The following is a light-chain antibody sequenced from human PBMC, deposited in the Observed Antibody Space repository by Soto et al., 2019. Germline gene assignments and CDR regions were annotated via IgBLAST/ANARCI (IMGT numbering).Light chain of an antibody. V-gene: IGKV3-20*01. J-gene: IGKJ1*01. CDR1: QSVSSSY. CDR2: GAS. CDR3: QQYGSSPT. Sequence: EIVLTQSPGTLSLSPGERATLSCRASQSVSSSYLAWYQQKPGQAPRLLIYGASSRATGIPDRFSGSGSGTDLPLTISRLEPEDFAVYYCQQYGSSPTFGQGTKGEIK.